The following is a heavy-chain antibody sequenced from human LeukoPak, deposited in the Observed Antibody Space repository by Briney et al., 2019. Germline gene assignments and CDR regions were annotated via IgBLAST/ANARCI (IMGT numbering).Heavy chain of an antibody. CDR3: ARAHPDYYDSSGYPFYFDY. CDR1: GGSISSYY. Sequence: PSETLSLTCTVSGGSISSYYWSWIRQPAGKGLEWIERIYTSGSTNYNPSLKSRVTMSVDTSKNQFSLKLSSVTAADTAVYYCARAHPDYYDSSGYPFYFDYWGQGTLVTVSS. V-gene: IGHV4-4*07. J-gene: IGHJ4*02. CDR2: IYTSGST. D-gene: IGHD3-22*01.